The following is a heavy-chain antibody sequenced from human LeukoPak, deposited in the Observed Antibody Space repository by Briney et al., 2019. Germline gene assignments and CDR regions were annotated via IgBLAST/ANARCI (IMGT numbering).Heavy chain of an antibody. J-gene: IGHJ4*02. V-gene: IGHV1-46*01. D-gene: IGHD2-15*01. CDR2: INPSGGST. CDR1: GYTFTSYY. Sequence: WASVKVSCKASGYTFTSYYMHWVRQAPGQGLEWMGIINPSGGSTSYAQKFQGRVTMTTDTSTSTAYMELRSLRSDDTAVYYCARASANLLGYCSGGSCYFDYWGQGTLVTVSS. CDR3: ARASANLLGYCSGGSCYFDY.